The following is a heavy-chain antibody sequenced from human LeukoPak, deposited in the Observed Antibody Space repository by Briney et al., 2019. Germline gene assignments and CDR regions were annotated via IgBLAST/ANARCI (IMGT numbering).Heavy chain of an antibody. V-gene: IGHV4-61*01. D-gene: IGHD2-2*01. CDR2: IYYSGST. Sequence: SQTLSLTCTVSGGSISSGSYYWSWIRQPPGRGLEWLGYIYYSGSTNYNPSLKSRVTISVDTSKNQFSLKLSSVTAADTAVYYCAAYGPIVVPAASHWFDPWGQGTLVTVSS. CDR3: AAYGPIVVPAASHWFDP. J-gene: IGHJ5*02. CDR1: GGSISSGSYY.